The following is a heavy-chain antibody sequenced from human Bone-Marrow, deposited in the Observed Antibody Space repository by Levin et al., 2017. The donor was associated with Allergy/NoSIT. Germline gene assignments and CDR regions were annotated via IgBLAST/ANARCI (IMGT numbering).Heavy chain of an antibody. D-gene: IGHD4-17*01. Sequence: LSLTCAASGFTFSSYAMSWVRQAPGKGLEWVSAISGSGSSTYYADSVKGRFTISRDNSKNTLYLQMNSLRAEDTAVYYCAKEPNYGDYVNWFDPWGQGTLVTVSS. CDR2: ISGSGSST. CDR1: GFTFSSYA. J-gene: IGHJ5*02. V-gene: IGHV3-23*01. CDR3: AKEPNYGDYVNWFDP.